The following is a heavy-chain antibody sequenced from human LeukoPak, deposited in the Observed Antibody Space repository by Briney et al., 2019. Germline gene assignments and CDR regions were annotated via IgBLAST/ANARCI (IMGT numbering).Heavy chain of an antibody. CDR2: ISTSHSYI. D-gene: IGHD5-18*01. Sequence: KPGVSLRLFCAASGFTFSCYNMNWLRQAPGKGLEGISSISTSHSYIYYRDSLKGRFTISRDTAKHSLYLQMNSLRAEDTAVYYCARRATAERGYSYGLDYWGQGVLVTVSS. CDR3: ARRATAERGYSYGLDY. CDR1: GFTFSCYN. V-gene: IGHV3-21*01. J-gene: IGHJ4*02.